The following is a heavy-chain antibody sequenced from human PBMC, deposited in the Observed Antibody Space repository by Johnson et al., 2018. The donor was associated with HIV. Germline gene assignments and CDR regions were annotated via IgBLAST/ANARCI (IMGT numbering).Heavy chain of an antibody. Sequence: QVQLVESGGGVVRPGGSLRLSSAASGFTFSNYAMSWVRQAPGKGLSWLSVISYDGSYKYYADSVKGRFTISRDNSKNTLYLQMNSLRAEDTAVYYCAKDCVGVWWSRAFDIWGQGTMVTVSS. CDR3: AKDCVGVWWSRAFDI. CDR2: ISYDGSYK. CDR1: GFTFSNYA. J-gene: IGHJ3*02. D-gene: IGHD2-21*01. V-gene: IGHV3-30*04.